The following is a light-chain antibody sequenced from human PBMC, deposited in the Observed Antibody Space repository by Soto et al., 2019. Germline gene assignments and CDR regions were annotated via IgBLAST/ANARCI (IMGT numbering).Light chain of an antibody. CDR1: QSISRT. J-gene: IGKJ3*01. V-gene: IGKV3-20*01. Sequence: IVLTQSPDTLSVSPGERATLSCRASQSISRTLAWYQQKSGQPPRLLIYDASTRATGFPARFSGSGSGTDFTLTISRLEPEDFAVYSCQQYGGSPLFTFGPGTKVDIK. CDR2: DAS. CDR3: QQYGGSPLFT.